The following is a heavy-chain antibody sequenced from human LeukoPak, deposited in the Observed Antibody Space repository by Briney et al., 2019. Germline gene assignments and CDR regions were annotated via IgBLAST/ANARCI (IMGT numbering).Heavy chain of an antibody. Sequence: ASVKVSCKASVYTFTSYGISWVRQAPGQGLEWMGWISAYNGNTNYAQKLQGRVTMTTDTSTSTAYMELRSLRSDDTAVYYCAREESYDSSGYPFDYWGQGTLVTVSS. CDR1: VYTFTSYG. CDR3: AREESYDSSGYPFDY. J-gene: IGHJ4*02. CDR2: ISAYNGNT. V-gene: IGHV1-18*01. D-gene: IGHD3-22*01.